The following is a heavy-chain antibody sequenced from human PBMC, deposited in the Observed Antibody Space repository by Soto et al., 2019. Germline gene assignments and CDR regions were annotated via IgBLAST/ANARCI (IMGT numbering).Heavy chain of an antibody. D-gene: IGHD5-18*01. CDR3: ARDRGYSYGSIGVFDH. Sequence: PSETLSLTCTVSGGSISSYYWSWIRQPPGKGLEWIGYIYYSGSTNYNPSLKSRVTISVDTSKNQFSLKLSSVTAADTAVYYCARDRGYSYGSIGVFDHWGQGTLVTVSS. J-gene: IGHJ4*02. CDR1: GGSISSYY. CDR2: IYYSGST. V-gene: IGHV4-59*01.